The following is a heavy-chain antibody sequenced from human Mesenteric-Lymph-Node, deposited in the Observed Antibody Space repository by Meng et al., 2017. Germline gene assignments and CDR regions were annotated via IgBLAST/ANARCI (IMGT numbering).Heavy chain of an antibody. D-gene: IGHD3-10*01. J-gene: IGHJ4*02. Sequence: VQLPKWGAGLLKPSETLSLTCAVYGGSFSGYYWSWIRQPPGKGLEWIGEINHSGSTNYNPSLKSRVTISVDTSKNQFSLKLSSVTATDTAVYYCARQSGYFDYWGQGTLVTVSS. V-gene: IGHV4-34*01. CDR2: INHSGST. CDR3: ARQSGYFDY. CDR1: GGSFSGYY.